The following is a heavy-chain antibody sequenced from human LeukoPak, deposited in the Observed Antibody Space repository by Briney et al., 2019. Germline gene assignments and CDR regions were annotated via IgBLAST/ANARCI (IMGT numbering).Heavy chain of an antibody. CDR2: IYTSGST. Sequence: PSQTLSLTCTVSVGSISSGSYYWSWIRQPAGKGLEWIGRIYTSGSTNYNPSLKSRVTISVDTSKNQFSLKLSSVTAADTAVYYYARALEWEDDAFDIWGQGTMVTVSS. CDR3: ARALEWEDDAFDI. CDR1: VGSISSGSYY. V-gene: IGHV4-61*02. D-gene: IGHD3-3*01. J-gene: IGHJ3*02.